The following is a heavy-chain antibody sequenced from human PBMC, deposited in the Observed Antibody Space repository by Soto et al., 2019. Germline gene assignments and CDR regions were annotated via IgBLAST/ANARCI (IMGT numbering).Heavy chain of an antibody. D-gene: IGHD3-10*01. CDR2: IYYSGST. V-gene: IGHV4-31*03. J-gene: IGHJ6*03. CDR1: GGSISSGGYY. CDR3: ATQSGSEYYYYYYMDV. Sequence: SETLSLTCTVSGGSISSGGYYWSWIRQHPGKGLEWIGYIYYSGSTYYNPSLKSRVTISVDTSKNQFSLKLSSVTAADTAVYYCATQSGSEYYYYYYMDVWGKGTTVTVSS.